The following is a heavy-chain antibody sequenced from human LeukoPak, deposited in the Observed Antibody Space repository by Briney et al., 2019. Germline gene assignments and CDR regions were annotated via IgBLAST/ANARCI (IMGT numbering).Heavy chain of an antibody. V-gene: IGHV3-9*01. Sequence: SGRSLRLSCAASGFTFDDYAMHWVRQAPGKGLEWVSGISWNSGSIGYADSVKGRFTISRDNAKNSLYLQMNSLRAEDTALYYCAKGSDYGDYIFDYWGQGTLVTVSS. CDR3: AKGSDYGDYIFDY. J-gene: IGHJ4*02. D-gene: IGHD4-17*01. CDR1: GFTFDDYA. CDR2: ISWNSGSI.